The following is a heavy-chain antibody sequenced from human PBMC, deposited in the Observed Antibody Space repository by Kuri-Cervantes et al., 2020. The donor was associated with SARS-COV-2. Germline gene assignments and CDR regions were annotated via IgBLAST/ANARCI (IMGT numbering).Heavy chain of an antibody. Sequence: GESLKISCAASGFTFRSYDMHWVRQATGKGLEWVSAISGSGGSTYYADSVKSRFTISRDNSKNTLYLQMNSLRAEDTAVYYCAISNFYINYVLGYWGQGTLVTVSS. CDR1: GFTFRSYD. J-gene: IGHJ4*02. CDR3: AISNFYINYVLGY. V-gene: IGHV3-23*01. CDR2: ISGSGGST. D-gene: IGHD4-11*01.